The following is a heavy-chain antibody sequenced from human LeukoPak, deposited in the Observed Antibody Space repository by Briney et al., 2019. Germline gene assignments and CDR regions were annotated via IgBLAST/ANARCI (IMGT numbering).Heavy chain of an antibody. CDR2: ISYDGSNK. CDR1: GFTFSSYA. Sequence: GGSLRLSCAASGFTFSSYAMHWVRQAPGKGLEWVAVISYDGSNKYYADSVKGRFTSSRDNSKNTLYLQMNSLRAEDTAVYYCAREEYSSSSGGYYFDYWGQGTLVTVSS. CDR3: AREEYSSSSGGYYFDY. D-gene: IGHD6-6*01. J-gene: IGHJ4*02. V-gene: IGHV3-30*01.